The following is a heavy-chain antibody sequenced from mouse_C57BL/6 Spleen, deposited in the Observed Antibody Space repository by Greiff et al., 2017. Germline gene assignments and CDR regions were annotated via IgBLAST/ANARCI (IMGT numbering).Heavy chain of an antibody. J-gene: IGHJ4*01. D-gene: IGHD1-1*01. CDR1: GYTFTIYW. V-gene: IGHV1-52*01. CDR2: IDPSDSET. Sequence: QVQLQQPGAELVRPGSSVKLSCKASGYTFTIYWMHWVKQRPIQGLEWIGNIDPSDSETHYNQKFKDKATLTVDKSSSTAYMQLSSLTSEDSAVYYCARGYYGSLYYYAMDYWGQGTSVTVSS. CDR3: ARGYYGSLYYYAMDY.